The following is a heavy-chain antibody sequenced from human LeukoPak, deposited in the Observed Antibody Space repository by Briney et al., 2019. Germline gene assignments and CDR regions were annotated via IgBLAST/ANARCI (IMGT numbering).Heavy chain of an antibody. J-gene: IGHJ4*02. Sequence: SETLSLTCTVSGGSISSYYWSWIRQPPGKGLEWMGYIYYSGSTNYNPSLKSRVTISVDTSKNQFSLKLSSVTAADTAVYYCARGGLRYFDYWGQGTLVTVSS. CDR3: ARGGLRYFDY. CDR2: IYYSGST. CDR1: GGSISSYY. D-gene: IGHD3-9*01. V-gene: IGHV4-59*01.